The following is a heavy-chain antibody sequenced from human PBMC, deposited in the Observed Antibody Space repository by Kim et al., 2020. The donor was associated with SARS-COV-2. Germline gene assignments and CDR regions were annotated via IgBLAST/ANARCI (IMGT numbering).Heavy chain of an antibody. CDR1: GFTFNTYA. CDR3: AKVTSGSSGWFEYFQH. J-gene: IGHJ1*01. Sequence: GGSLRLSCVASGFTFNTYAMSWVRQAPGKGLEWVSGVRDSGGSTKYADSVKGRFSISRDNSRNTLYLQMDSLRAEDTVVYYCAKVTSGSSGWFEYFQHWGQGTLVTVSS. V-gene: IGHV3-23*01. D-gene: IGHD6-19*01. CDR2: VRDSGGST.